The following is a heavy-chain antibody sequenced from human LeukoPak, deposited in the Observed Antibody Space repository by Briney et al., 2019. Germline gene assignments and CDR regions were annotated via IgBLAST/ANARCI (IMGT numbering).Heavy chain of an antibody. CDR2: IKSKTDGGTT. V-gene: IGHV3-15*01. D-gene: IGHD2-21*02. CDR1: GFTFSNAW. J-gene: IGHJ5*02. CDR3: TTDVYCGGYCWGP. Sequence: GGSLRLSCAASGFTFSNAWMSWVRQAPGKGMEWVGRIKSKTDGGTTDYAAPVKGRFTISRDDSKNTLYLQMNSLKTEDTAVYYCTTDVYCGGYCWGPWGQGTLATVSS.